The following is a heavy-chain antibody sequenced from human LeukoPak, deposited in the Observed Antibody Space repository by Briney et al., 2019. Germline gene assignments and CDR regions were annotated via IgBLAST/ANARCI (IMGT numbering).Heavy chain of an antibody. Sequence: SETLSLTCTVSGGSISSGGYYWSWIRQHPGKGLEWIGYIYYSGSTYYNPSLKSRVTISVDTSKNQFSLKLSSVTAADTAVYYCARARYCSSTSCDDWFDPWGQGTLVTVSS. CDR2: IYYSGST. D-gene: IGHD2-2*01. CDR1: GGSISSGGYY. V-gene: IGHV4-31*03. J-gene: IGHJ5*02. CDR3: ARARYCSSTSCDDWFDP.